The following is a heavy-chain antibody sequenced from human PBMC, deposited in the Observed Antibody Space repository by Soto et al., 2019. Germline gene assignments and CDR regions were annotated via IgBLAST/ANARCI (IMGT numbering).Heavy chain of an antibody. CDR3: ARAGYYDSSGYYHGYYYYGMDV. D-gene: IGHD3-22*01. J-gene: IGHJ6*02. CDR2: IIPIFGTA. V-gene: IGHV1-69*13. Sequence: ASVKVSCKASGGTFSSYAISWVRQAPGQGLEWMGGIIPIFGTANYAQKFQGRVTITADESTSTAYMELSSLRSEDTAVYYCARAGYYDSSGYYHGYYYYGMDVCGQGTTVNVSS. CDR1: GGTFSSYA.